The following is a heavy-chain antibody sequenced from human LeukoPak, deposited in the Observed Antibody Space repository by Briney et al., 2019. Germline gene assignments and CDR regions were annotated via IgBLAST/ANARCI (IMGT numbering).Heavy chain of an antibody. J-gene: IGHJ4*02. CDR2: IYHSGST. V-gene: IGHV4-30-2*01. CDR3: AKDPRYFDWLSHFDS. CDR1: GGSISSGGYY. D-gene: IGHD3-9*01. Sequence: SETLSLTCTVSGGSISSGGYYWSWIRQPPGKGLEWIGYIYHSGSTYYNPSLKSRVTISVDRSKNQFSLKLSSVTAEDTAVYYCAKDPRYFDWLSHFDSWGQGTLVTVSS.